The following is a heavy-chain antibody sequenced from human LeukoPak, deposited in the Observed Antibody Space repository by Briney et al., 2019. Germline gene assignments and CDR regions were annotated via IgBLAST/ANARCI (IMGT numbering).Heavy chain of an antibody. CDR2: INPNSGDS. J-gene: IGHJ4*02. CDR3: AREIGGILVFDY. D-gene: IGHD5-18*01. CDR1: GYKVTGYY. Sequence: ASLKVSCKASGYKVTGYYMHWVRQAHGQGLEWMGWINPNSGDSHHAQKFQGRVTMTRDTSISTAYMELSRLRSDDTAVYYCAREIGGILVFDYWGQGTLVSVSS. V-gene: IGHV1-2*02.